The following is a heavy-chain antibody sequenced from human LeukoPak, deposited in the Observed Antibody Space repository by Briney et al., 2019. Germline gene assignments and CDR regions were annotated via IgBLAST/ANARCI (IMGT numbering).Heavy chain of an antibody. V-gene: IGHV4-31*03. CDR2: IYYSGST. Sequence: PSQTLSLTCTVSGGSISSGDYYWSWIRQHPGKGLEWIGYIYYSGSTYYNPSLKSRVTISVDTSKNQFSLKLSSVTAADTAVYYCARTVYCTNGVCYLFDYWGQGTLVTVSS. CDR3: ARTVYCTNGVCYLFDY. D-gene: IGHD2-8*01. CDR1: GGSISSGDYY. J-gene: IGHJ4*02.